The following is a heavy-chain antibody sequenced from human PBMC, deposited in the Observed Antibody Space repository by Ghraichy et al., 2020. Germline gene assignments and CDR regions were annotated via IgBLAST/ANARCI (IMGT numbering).Heavy chain of an antibody. V-gene: IGHV3-21*01. CDR3: ARKGGCSSTSCYGPYYYYGMDV. CDR2: SSSSSSYI. CDR1: GFTFSSYS. Sequence: GGSLRLSCAASGFTFSSYSMNWVRQAPGKGLEWVSSSSSSSSYIYYADSVKGRFTISRDNAKNSLYLQMNSLRAEDTAVYYCARKGGCSSTSCYGPYYYYGMDVWGQGTTVTVSS. D-gene: IGHD2-2*01. J-gene: IGHJ6*02.